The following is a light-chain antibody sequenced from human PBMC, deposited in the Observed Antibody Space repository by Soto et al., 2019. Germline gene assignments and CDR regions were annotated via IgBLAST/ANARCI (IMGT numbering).Light chain of an antibody. Sequence: DIEMTQSPSSLSLSPGDTVSLSCRASQGVIDYSAWYQQKQGQAPSLLIYAASTLHTAAPSRFSGSGAGTEFTLKISSLQPEDVGNYYCQKYNTVPQTFGPGTRLEIK. V-gene: IGKV1-27*01. J-gene: IGKJ2*01. CDR3: QKYNTVPQT. CDR2: AAS. CDR1: QGVIDY.